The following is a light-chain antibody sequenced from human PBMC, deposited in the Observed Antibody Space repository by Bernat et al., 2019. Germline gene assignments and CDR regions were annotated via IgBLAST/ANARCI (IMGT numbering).Light chain of an antibody. CDR3: CSYAGSITYVV. Sequence: QSALTQPASVSGSPGQSITISCTGTSSDVGGYNLVSWFQQHPGKAPKLMIYEVSKRPSGVSNRLSGSKSGNTASLTISGLHAEDEADYYCCSYAGSITYVVFGGGTKLTVL. CDR2: EVS. V-gene: IGLV2-23*02. J-gene: IGLJ2*01. CDR1: SSDVGGYNL.